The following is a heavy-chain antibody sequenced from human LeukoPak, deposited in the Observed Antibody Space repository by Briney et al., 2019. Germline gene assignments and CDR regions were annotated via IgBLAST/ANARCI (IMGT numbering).Heavy chain of an antibody. CDR3: ARRDTMVRAAAFDI. CDR1: GYTFTSYY. V-gene: IGHV1-46*01. D-gene: IGHD3-10*01. J-gene: IGHJ3*02. CDR2: INPSGGST. Sequence: GGSVTVSCKASGYTFTSYYMHWVRQAPGQGVEGMGIINPSGGSTSYAQKFQGRVTMTRDTSTSTVYMELSSLRSEDTAVYYCARRDTMVRAAAFDIWGQGTMVTVSS.